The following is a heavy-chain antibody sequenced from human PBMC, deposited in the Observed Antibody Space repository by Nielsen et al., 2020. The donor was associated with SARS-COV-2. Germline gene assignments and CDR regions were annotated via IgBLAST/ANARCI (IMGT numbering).Heavy chain of an antibody. J-gene: IGHJ4*02. CDR1: GYTLTELS. Sequence: ASVKVSCKVSGYTLTELSMHWVRQAPGKGLEWMGGFDPEDGETIYAQKFQGRVTMTTDTSTSTAYMELRSLRSDDTAVYYCARDRGYSGYPSGYWGQGTLVTVSS. CDR2: FDPEDGET. CDR3: ARDRGYSGYPSGY. D-gene: IGHD5-12*01. V-gene: IGHV1-24*01.